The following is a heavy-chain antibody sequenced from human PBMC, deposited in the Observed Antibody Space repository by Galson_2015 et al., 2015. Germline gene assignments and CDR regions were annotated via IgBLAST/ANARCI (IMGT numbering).Heavy chain of an antibody. Sequence: SLRLSCAASGFTFSSYWMHWVRQAPGKGLVWVSRINSDGSSTSYVDSVKGRVTISRDNAKNTLYLQMNSLRVEDTAVYYCGRGRFTAGGIDYWGQGAMVIVSS. V-gene: IGHV3-74*01. J-gene: IGHJ4*02. CDR2: INSDGSST. D-gene: IGHD6-19*01. CDR1: GFTFSSYW. CDR3: GRGRFTAGGIDY.